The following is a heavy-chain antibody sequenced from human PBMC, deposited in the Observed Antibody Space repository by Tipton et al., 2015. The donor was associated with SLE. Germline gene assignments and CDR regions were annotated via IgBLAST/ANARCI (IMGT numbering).Heavy chain of an antibody. J-gene: IGHJ3*02. CDR3: ARDYYGSGFDAFDI. D-gene: IGHD3-10*01. Sequence: LRLSCTVSGASISSSSYYWVWFRQPPGKGLEWTGSVYYSGSTSYNPSLKSRVTISIDTSKRQFSLRLSSVTAADTAVYYCARDYYGSGFDAFDIWGQGTMVTVSS. CDR2: VYYSGST. CDR1: GASISSSSYY. V-gene: IGHV4-39*07.